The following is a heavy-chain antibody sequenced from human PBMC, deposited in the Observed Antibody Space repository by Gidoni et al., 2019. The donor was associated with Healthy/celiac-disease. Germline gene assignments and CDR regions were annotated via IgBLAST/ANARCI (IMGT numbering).Heavy chain of an antibody. V-gene: IGHV3-21*01. CDR2: ISSSSSYI. D-gene: IGHD5-18*01. CDR1: GFTFSSYS. CDR3: ARDSIQLPENSKYNWFDP. J-gene: IGHJ5*02. Sequence: EVQLVESGGGLVKPGGSLRLSCAASGFTFSSYSMNWVRQAPGKGLEWVSSISSSSSYIYYADSVKGRFTISRDNAKNSLYLQMNSLRAEDTAVYYCARDSIQLPENSKYNWFDPWGQGTLVTVSS.